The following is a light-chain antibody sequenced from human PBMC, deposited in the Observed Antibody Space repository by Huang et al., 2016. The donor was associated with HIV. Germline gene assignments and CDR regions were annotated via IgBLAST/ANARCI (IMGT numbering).Light chain of an antibody. V-gene: IGKV3-20*01. CDR2: GAS. J-gene: IGKJ2*01. Sequence: EIILTQSPATQSLSPGERATLSCRASQSVSASNLAWYQQKLGQAPRLLIYGASTRATGIADRFSASGSGTDFTLTISRLEPEDFAVYYCQHYGTLFTFGQGTEVEIK. CDR3: QHYGTLFT. CDR1: QSVSASN.